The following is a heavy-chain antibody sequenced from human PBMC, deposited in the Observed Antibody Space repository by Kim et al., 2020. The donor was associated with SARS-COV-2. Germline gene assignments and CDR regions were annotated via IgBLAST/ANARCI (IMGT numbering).Heavy chain of an antibody. CDR1: GFTFSSYA. V-gene: IGHV3-23*01. J-gene: IGHJ4*02. CDR3: VKAEAATYEGHVY. CDR2: ISGRSGRS. Sequence: GGSLRLSCAASGFTFSSYAMTWVRRAPGKGLEGVSAISGRSGRSYYADSVKGRFTIFRDNSKNTLYLQMNSLTAEDTAIYYCVKAEAATYEGHVYWGQGTLVTVSS. D-gene: IGHD2-15*01.